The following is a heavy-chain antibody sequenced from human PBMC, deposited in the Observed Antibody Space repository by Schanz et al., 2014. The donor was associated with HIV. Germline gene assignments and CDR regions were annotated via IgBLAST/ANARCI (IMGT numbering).Heavy chain of an antibody. Sequence: QVQLVESGGGVVQPGRSLRLSCTASGFTFSSSGMHWVRQAPGKGLEWVAAMWYDESHKGYADSVKGRFTISRDNSKNTLYLEMNSLRPEDTAVYYCARDKGDNWAGYYYYGMDVWGQGTTVIVSS. V-gene: IGHV3-33*01. CDR3: ARDKGDNWAGYYYYGMDV. CDR2: MWYDESHK. CDR1: GFTFSSSG. J-gene: IGHJ6*02. D-gene: IGHD1-20*01.